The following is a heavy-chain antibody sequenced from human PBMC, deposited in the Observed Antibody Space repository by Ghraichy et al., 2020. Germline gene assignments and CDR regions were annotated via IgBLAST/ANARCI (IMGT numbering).Heavy chain of an antibody. CDR3: AKEGSQYASSWFDY. Sequence: GESLNISCAASGFTFRNYGMQWVRQAPGKGLEWVAVISHDGSVTHYADSVKGRFTISRDNSKNTLSLQMNSLRAEDTAVYYCAKEGSQYASSWFDYWGQGTLVTVSS. J-gene: IGHJ4*02. V-gene: IGHV3-30*18. CDR1: GFTFRNYG. D-gene: IGHD6-13*01. CDR2: ISHDGSVT.